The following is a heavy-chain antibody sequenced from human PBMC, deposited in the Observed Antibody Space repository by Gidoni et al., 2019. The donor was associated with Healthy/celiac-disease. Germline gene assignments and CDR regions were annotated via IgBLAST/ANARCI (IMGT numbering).Heavy chain of an antibody. CDR3: AKDGLTAAAGSVFGFLHQYYFDY. CDR1: GFTFSSYG. Sequence: QVQLVESGGGVVQPGRSLRLSCAASGFTFSSYGMHWVRQAPGKGLEWVAVISYDGSNKYYADSVKGRFTISRDNSKNTLYLQMNSLRAEDTAVYYCAKDGLTAAAGSVFGFLHQYYFDYWGQGTLVTVSS. V-gene: IGHV3-30*18. D-gene: IGHD6-13*01. CDR2: ISYDGSNK. J-gene: IGHJ4*02.